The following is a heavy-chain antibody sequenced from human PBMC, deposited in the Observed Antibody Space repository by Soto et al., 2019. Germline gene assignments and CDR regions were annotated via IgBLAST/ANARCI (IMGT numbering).Heavy chain of an antibody. J-gene: IGHJ4*02. Sequence: PSETLSLTCTVSGGSISSSSYYWGWIRQPPGKGLEWIGNFYYSGITYYNPSLKSRVTISVDTSKNQFSLNLSSVTAADTAVYYCARIDYYGSRSYDYWGQGTLVTVSS. CDR2: FYYSGIT. D-gene: IGHD3-10*01. CDR1: GGSISSSSYY. V-gene: IGHV4-39*01. CDR3: ARIDYYGSRSYDY.